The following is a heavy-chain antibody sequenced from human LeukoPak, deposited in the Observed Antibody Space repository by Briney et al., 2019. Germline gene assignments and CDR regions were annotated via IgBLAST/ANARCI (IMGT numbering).Heavy chain of an antibody. CDR3: VRDPYEAY. CDR1: GFTFSGYE. D-gene: IGHD5-12*01. V-gene: IGHV3-33*08. J-gene: IGHJ4*02. CDR2: IWYDGNNI. Sequence: PGGSLRLSCAASGFTFSGYEMNWVRQAPGKGLEWVAVIWYDGNNIYYADSVKGRFTISRDNSKNTLYLQMNSLRAEDTALYYCVRDPYEAYWGQGTLVTVSS.